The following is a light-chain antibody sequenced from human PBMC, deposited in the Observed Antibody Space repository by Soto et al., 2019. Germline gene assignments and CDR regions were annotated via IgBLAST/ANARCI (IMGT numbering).Light chain of an antibody. CDR1: ESVSSY. CDR2: DAS. V-gene: IGKV3-11*01. J-gene: IGKJ2*01. Sequence: EIVLTQSPATLSLSPGERATLSCRASESVSSYLAWYQQKPGQAPRLLIYDASNRATGIPARFSGSGSGTDFTLTISSLEPEDVAAYYCQQRSNWPRTFGQGTNLEIK. CDR3: QQRSNWPRT.